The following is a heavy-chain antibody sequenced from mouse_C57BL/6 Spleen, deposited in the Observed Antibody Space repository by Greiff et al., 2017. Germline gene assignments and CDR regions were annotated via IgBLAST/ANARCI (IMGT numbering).Heavy chain of an antibody. J-gene: IGHJ4*01. CDR1: GYTFTSYW. V-gene: IGHV1-69*01. CDR3: ARWTTVVAHYYAMDY. D-gene: IGHD1-1*01. Sequence: VQLQQSGAELVMPGASVKLSCKASGYTFTSYWMHWVKQRPGQGLEWIGEIDPSDSYTNYNQKFKGKSTLTVDKSSSTAYMQLSSLTSEDSAVYYCARWTTVVAHYYAMDYWGQGTSVTVSS. CDR2: IDPSDSYT.